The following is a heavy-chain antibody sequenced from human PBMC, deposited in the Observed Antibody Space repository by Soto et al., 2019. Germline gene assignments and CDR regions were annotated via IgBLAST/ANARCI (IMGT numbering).Heavy chain of an antibody. CDR2: IKPDGSQK. J-gene: IGHJ3*02. D-gene: IGHD3-22*01. CDR1: GFTFSTYW. Sequence: EVQLVESGGGLVQPGGSLRLSCAASGFTFSTYWMSWVRQAPGKALEWVANIKPDGSQKWYVDSVKGRFTISRDNAKNSLYLQMNNLRAEDTAVYYCARGDYYDSSGPFSDAFDIWGQGTMVTVSS. CDR3: ARGDYYDSSGPFSDAFDI. V-gene: IGHV3-7*04.